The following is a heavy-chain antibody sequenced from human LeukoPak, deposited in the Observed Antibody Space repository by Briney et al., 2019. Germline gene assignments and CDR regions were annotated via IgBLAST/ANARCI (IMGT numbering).Heavy chain of an antibody. CDR1: GFTFSSYA. Sequence: GSLRLSCAASGFTFSSYAMSWVRQAPGKGLEWIGYIYYSGSTNYNPSLKSRVTISVDTSKNQFSLKLSSVTAADTAVYYCARFGITMVRGSFDYWGQGTLVTVSS. J-gene: IGHJ4*02. CDR3: ARFGITMVRGSFDY. D-gene: IGHD3-10*01. CDR2: IYYSGST. V-gene: IGHV4-59*01.